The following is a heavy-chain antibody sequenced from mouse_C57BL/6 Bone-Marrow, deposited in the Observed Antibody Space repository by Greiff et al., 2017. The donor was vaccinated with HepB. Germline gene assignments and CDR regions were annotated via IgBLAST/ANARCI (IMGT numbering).Heavy chain of an antibody. Sequence: QVQLQQPGAELVKPGASVKLSCKASGYTFTSYWMHWVKQRPGQGLEWIGMIHPNSGSTNYNEKFKSKATLTVDKSSSTAYMQLSSLTSEDSAVYYCARGRWFYAGAIDYWGQGTSVTVSS. V-gene: IGHV1-64*01. CDR1: GYTFTSYW. D-gene: IGHD2-3*01. CDR2: IHPNSGST. CDR3: ARGRWFYAGAIDY. J-gene: IGHJ4*01.